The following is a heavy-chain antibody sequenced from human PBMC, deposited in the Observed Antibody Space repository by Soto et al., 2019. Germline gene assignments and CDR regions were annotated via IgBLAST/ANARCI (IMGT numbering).Heavy chain of an antibody. J-gene: IGHJ3*02. CDR2: TSASGGST. V-gene: IGHV3-23*01. Sequence: VGSLRLSCAASGFTFSSYAMSWVRQAPRKGLEWVSATSASGGSTFYADSVKGRFTISRDNSRNTLYLQMNSLRAEDTAVYYCAKGAYYYEVAFDIWGQGTMVTVSS. CDR1: GFTFSSYA. CDR3: AKGAYYYEVAFDI. D-gene: IGHD3-22*01.